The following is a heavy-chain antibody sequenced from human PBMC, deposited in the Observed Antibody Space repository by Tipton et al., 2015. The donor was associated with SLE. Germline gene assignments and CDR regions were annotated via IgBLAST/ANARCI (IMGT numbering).Heavy chain of an antibody. CDR1: GGSFSGYY. Sequence: TLSLTCAVYGGSFSGYYWSWIRQPPGKGLEWIGYIYHSGNTYYNPSLKSRVTISVDTSKNQFSLKLSSVTAADTAVYYCARDVCYSTGCPTGYFDYWGQGTLVTVSS. D-gene: IGHD2-2*01. V-gene: IGHV4-34*09. CDR2: IYHSGNT. J-gene: IGHJ4*02. CDR3: ARDVCYSTGCPTGYFDY.